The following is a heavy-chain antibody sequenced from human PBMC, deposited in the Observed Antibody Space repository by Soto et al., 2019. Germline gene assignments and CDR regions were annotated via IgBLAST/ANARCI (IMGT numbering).Heavy chain of an antibody. CDR1: GYTFTSYA. CDR3: ARDLVVPAGKGSYGYPFDY. J-gene: IGHJ4*02. Sequence: ASVKVSCKASGYTFTSYAMHWVRQAPGQRLEWMGWINAGNSNTKYSQKFQGRVTITRDTSASTAYMELSSLRSEDTAVYYCARDLVVPAGKGSYGYPFDYWGQGTLVTVSS. CDR2: INAGNSNT. D-gene: IGHD2-2*01. V-gene: IGHV1-3*01.